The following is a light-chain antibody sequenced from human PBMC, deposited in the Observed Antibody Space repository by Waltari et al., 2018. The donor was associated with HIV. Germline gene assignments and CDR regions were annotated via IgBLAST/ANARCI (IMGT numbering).Light chain of an antibody. CDR2: EVD. J-gene: IGLJ1*01. Sequence: QSALTQPRSVSGSHRQSVTISSTGTRSDIGYFDYLSWYQQYPGKAPKAIIYEVDQRPSGVPDRFTGSKSGITAALTISGLQGEDEADYYCCSYAGAYTYVFGTGTKVNVL. CDR3: CSYAGAYTYV. V-gene: IGLV2-11*01. CDR1: RSDIGYFDY.